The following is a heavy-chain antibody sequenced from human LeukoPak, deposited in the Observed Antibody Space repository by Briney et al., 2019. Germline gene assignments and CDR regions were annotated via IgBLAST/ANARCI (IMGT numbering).Heavy chain of an antibody. J-gene: IGHJ5*02. CDR1: GGSISSGGYT. Sequence: SETLSLTCAVSGGSISSGGYTWSWIRQPPGKGLEWIGYIYHSGRTYYNPSLKSRVTISIDKSKDQFSLKLSSVTAADAAVYYCARGVTILGSGDNWFDPWGQGTLVTVSS. V-gene: IGHV4-30-2*01. CDR3: ARGVTILGSGDNWFDP. D-gene: IGHD3-3*01. CDR2: IYHSGRT.